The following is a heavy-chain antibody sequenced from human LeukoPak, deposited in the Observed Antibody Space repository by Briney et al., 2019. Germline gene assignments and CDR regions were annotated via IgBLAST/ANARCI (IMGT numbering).Heavy chain of an antibody. CDR3: ARGRYCSSTSCRPRSWLSYFDL. V-gene: IGHV4-34*01. Sequence: SETLSLTCAVYGGSFSGYYWSWIRQPPGKGLEWIGEINHSGSTNYNPSLKSRVTISVDTSKNQFSLKLSSVTAADTAVYYCARGRYCSSTSCRPRSWLSYFDLWGRGTLVTVSS. CDR2: INHSGST. CDR1: GGSFSGYY. D-gene: IGHD2-2*01. J-gene: IGHJ2*01.